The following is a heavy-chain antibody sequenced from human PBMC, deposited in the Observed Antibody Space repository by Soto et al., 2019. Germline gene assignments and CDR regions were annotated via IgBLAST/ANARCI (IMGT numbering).Heavy chain of an antibody. CDR1: GFTFSSYA. D-gene: IGHD2-15*01. Sequence: GGSLRLSCAASGFTFSSYAMHWVRQAPGKGLEWVAVISYDGSNKYYADSVKGRFTISRDNSKNTLYLQMNSLRAEDTAVYYCAREGVYCSGGSCYYYYGMDVWGQGTTVTVSS. V-gene: IGHV3-30-3*01. J-gene: IGHJ6*02. CDR2: ISYDGSNK. CDR3: AREGVYCSGGSCYYYYGMDV.